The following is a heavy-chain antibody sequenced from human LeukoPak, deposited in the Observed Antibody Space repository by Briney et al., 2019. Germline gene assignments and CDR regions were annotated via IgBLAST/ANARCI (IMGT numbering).Heavy chain of an antibody. V-gene: IGHV3-74*01. Sequence: GGSLRLSCATSGFTFSNYWMNWLRQAPGKGLVWVSRIRSDGGSITYAESVKGRFTISRDNARNTLYLQMNSLRVEDTAVYYCAKSDWFDPWGQGTLVTVSS. J-gene: IGHJ5*02. CDR1: GFTFSNYW. CDR2: IRSDGGSI. CDR3: AKSDWFDP.